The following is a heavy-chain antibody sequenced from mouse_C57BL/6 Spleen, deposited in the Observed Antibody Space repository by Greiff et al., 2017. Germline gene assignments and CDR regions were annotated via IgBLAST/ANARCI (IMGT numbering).Heavy chain of an antibody. CDR1: GYTFTSYW. V-gene: IGHV1-69*01. CDR3: ARALQLRLNYFDY. Sequence: VQLQQPGAELVMPGASVKLSCKASGYTFTSYWMHWVKQRPGQGLEWIGEIDPSDSYTNYNQKFKGKSTLTVDKSSSTAYMQLSSLTSEDSAVYCCARALQLRLNYFDYWGQGTTLTVSS. J-gene: IGHJ2*01. D-gene: IGHD3-2*02. CDR2: IDPSDSYT.